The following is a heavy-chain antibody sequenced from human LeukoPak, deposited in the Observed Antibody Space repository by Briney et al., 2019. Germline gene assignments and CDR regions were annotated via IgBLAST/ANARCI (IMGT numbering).Heavy chain of an antibody. CDR3: AKDISRHCASTSCYPLH. CDR2: ISGDGGST. J-gene: IGHJ4*02. CDR1: GFTFDNYA. D-gene: IGHD2-2*01. Sequence: PGGSLRLSCAASGFTFDNYAMNWVRQAPGKGLEWVSLISGDGGSTYYADSVKVRFTISRDNSKNSLYLQMNSLRTEDTAFYYCAKDISRHCASTSCYPLHWGQGTLVTVSS. V-gene: IGHV3-43*02.